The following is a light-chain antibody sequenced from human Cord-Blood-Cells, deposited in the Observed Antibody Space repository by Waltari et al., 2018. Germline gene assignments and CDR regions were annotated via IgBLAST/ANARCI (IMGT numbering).Light chain of an antibody. J-gene: IGKJ2*01. CDR1: QSISSY. CDR2: AAS. V-gene: IGKV1-39*01. Sequence: DIQMTQSPSSLSASVGDRVTITCRESQSISSYLNWYQQKPGKAPKLLIYAASSLQSGVPSRFSGSGAGTDFTLTSSSLQPEEFATYYCQQSYSTPYTFGQGTKLEIK. CDR3: QQSYSTPYT.